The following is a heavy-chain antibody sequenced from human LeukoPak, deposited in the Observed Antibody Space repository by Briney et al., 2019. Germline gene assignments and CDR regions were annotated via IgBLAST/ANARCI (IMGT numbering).Heavy chain of an antibody. CDR1: GFTFSSYA. CDR3: ARDRVAAAGTADYYYYYGMDV. J-gene: IGHJ6*02. Sequence: GGSLRLSCAAPGFTFSSYAMHWVRQAPGKGLEWVAVISYDGSNKYYADSVKGRFTISRDNSKNTLYLQMNSLRAEDTAVYYCARDRVAAAGTADYYYYYGMDVWGQGTTVTVSS. D-gene: IGHD6-13*01. CDR2: ISYDGSNK. V-gene: IGHV3-30*04.